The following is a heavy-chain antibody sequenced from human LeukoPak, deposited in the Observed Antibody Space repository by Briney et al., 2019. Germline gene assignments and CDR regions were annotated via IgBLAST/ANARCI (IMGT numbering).Heavy chain of an antibody. CDR2: VTHTGRTT. CDR3: ATYSSLNRREFQY. CDR1: GFTFSDYP. Sequence: GGSLRLSCAASGFTFSDYPMSWIRQAPGKGLEFISYVTHTGRTTYYADSVKGRFTISRDNARDSLHLQMNSLRAEDTAVYYCATYSSLNRREFQYWGQGTLLTVSS. D-gene: IGHD3-22*01. V-gene: IGHV3-11*04. J-gene: IGHJ1*01.